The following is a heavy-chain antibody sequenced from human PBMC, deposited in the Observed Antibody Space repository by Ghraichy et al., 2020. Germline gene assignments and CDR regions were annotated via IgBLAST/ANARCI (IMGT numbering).Heavy chain of an antibody. V-gene: IGHV3-48*02. CDR3: ARDLDY. CDR1: GITFSSYS. Sequence: GESLNISCAVSGITFSSYSMNWVRQAPGKGLEWVSYISSSGSTIYYADSVKGRFTISRDNVKNSLYLQMNSLREEDTAVYHCARDLDYWGQGTLVTVSS. CDR2: ISSSGSTI. J-gene: IGHJ4*02.